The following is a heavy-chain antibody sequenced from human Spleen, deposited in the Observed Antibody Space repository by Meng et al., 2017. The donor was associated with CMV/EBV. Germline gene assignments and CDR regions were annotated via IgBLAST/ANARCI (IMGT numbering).Heavy chain of an antibody. V-gene: IGHV4-4*07. Sequence: QVSLQESGPGLVKRSETLSLTCRVSGDSMSDYYWSWIRQPAGKGLEWIGRIYTDGSINYNPSLKSRVTMSLDTSKNQFFLNLSSVTAADTAVYYCARGYSSGKTDYWGQGTLVTVSS. J-gene: IGHJ4*02. D-gene: IGHD6-19*01. CDR2: IYTDGSI. CDR1: GDSMSDYY. CDR3: ARGYSSGKTDY.